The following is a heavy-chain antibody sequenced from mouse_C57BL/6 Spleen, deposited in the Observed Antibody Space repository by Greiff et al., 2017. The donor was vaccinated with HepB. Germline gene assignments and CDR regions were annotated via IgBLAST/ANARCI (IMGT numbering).Heavy chain of an antibody. CDR2: IDPSDSYT. Sequence: QVQLKQPGAELVKPGASVKLSCKASGYTFTSYWMQWVKQRPGQGLEWIGEIDPSDSYTNYNQKFKGKATLTVDTSSSTAYMQLSSLTSEDSAVYYCARSLWDRRYFDVWGTGTTVTVSS. V-gene: IGHV1-50*01. D-gene: IGHD4-1*01. J-gene: IGHJ1*03. CDR1: GYTFTSYW. CDR3: ARSLWDRRYFDV.